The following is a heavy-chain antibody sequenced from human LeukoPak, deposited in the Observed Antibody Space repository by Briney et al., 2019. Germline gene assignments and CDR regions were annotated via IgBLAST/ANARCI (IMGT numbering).Heavy chain of an antibody. D-gene: IGHD2-8*01. CDR3: ARDLNLRVPPSPEYCTNGVCPY. CDR1: GYTFTNYY. Sequence: ASVKVSCKASGYTFTNYYMHWVRQAPGQGLEWMGIINPSGGSTSYAQKFQGRVTMTRDTSTSTVYMELSSLRSEDTAVYYCARDLNLRVPPSPEYCTNGVCPYWGQGTLVTVSS. CDR2: INPSGGST. J-gene: IGHJ4*02. V-gene: IGHV1-46*01.